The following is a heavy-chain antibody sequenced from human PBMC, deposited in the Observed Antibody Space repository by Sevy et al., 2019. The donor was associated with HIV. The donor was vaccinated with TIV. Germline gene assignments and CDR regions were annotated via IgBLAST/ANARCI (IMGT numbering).Heavy chain of an antibody. J-gene: IGHJ2*01. CDR3: AKDGGYSSGWYELGYFDL. D-gene: IGHD6-19*01. Sequence: GGSLRLSCAVSGFTFSSYGMHWVRQAPGKGLEWVSAISGSGGSTYYADSVKGRFTISRDNSKNTLYLQMNSLRAEDTAVYYCAKDGGYSSGWYELGYFDLWGRGTLVTVSS. CDR2: ISGSGGST. V-gene: IGHV3-23*01. CDR1: GFTFSSYG.